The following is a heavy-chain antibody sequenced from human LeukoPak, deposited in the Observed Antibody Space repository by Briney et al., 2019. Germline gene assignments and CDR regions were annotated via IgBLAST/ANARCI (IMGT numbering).Heavy chain of an antibody. J-gene: IGHJ4*02. CDR2: IYTSGST. Sequence: PSETLSLTCTVSGGSISSGSYYWSWIRQPAGKGLEWIGRIYTSGSTNYNPSLKSRVTISVDTSKNQFYLKLSSVTAADTAVYYCARQGYSSDWRPFDYWGQGTLVTVSS. V-gene: IGHV4-61*02. CDR1: GGSISSGSYY. D-gene: IGHD6-19*01. CDR3: ARQGYSSDWRPFDY.